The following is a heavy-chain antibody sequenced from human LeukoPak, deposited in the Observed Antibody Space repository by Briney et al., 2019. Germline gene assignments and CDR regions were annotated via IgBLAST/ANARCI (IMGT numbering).Heavy chain of an antibody. J-gene: IGHJ4*02. CDR1: GYSISSGYY. CDR3: ARRYNSVLWFGELEYYFDY. CDR2: IYHSGST. Sequence: SETLSLTCTVSGYSISSGYYWGWIRQPPGKGLEWIGSIYHSGSTYYNPSLKSRVTISVDTSKNQFSLKLSSVTAADTAVYYCARRYNSVLWFGELEYYFDYWGQGTLVTVSS. V-gene: IGHV4-38-2*02. D-gene: IGHD3-10*01.